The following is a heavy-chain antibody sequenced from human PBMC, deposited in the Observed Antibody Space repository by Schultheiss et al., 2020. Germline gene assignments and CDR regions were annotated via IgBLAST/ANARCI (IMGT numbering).Heavy chain of an antibody. J-gene: IGHJ3*02. CDR2: ISGSGGST. CDR3: TRRVSGHYSDI. V-gene: IGHV3-23*01. Sequence: ETLSLTCAVSGGSISSSNWWSWVRQPPGKGLEWVSAISGSGGSTYYADSVKGRFTISRDNSKNTLYLQMNSLRVDDTAVYYCTRRVSGHYSDIWGQGTMVTVS. D-gene: IGHD2-21*01. CDR1: GGSISSSN.